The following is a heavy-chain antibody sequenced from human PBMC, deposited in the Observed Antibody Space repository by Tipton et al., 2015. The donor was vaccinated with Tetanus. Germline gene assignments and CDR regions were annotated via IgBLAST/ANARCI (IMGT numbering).Heavy chain of an antibody. J-gene: IGHJ6*02. CDR3: ARHGGRLAYYYYGMDV. CDR1: GGSINNYY. V-gene: IGHV4-39*01. CDR2: IYYSGST. Sequence: TLSLTCTVSGGSINNYYWGWIRQPPGKGLEWIGSIYYSGSTYYNPSLKSRVTISVDTSKNQFSLKLSSVTAADTAVYYCARHGGRLAYYYYGMDVWGQGTTVTVSS. D-gene: IGHD3-16*01.